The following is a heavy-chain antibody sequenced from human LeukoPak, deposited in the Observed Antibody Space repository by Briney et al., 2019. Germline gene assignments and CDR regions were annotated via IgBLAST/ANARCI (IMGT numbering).Heavy chain of an antibody. CDR2: ISGSGGST. J-gene: IGHJ4*02. Sequence: PGGSLRLSCAASGLTFTSYAMTWVRQAPGKGLEWVSAISGSGGSTYYADSVKGRLTLSRDNSKNTLYLQMNSLRAEDTAIYYCAKDVFLLSGRGDDYWGQGTLVTVSS. D-gene: IGHD2-15*01. CDR1: GLTFTSYA. CDR3: AKDVFLLSGRGDDY. V-gene: IGHV3-23*01.